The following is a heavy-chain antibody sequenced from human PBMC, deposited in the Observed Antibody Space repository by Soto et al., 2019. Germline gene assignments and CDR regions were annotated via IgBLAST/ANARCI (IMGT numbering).Heavy chain of an antibody. Sequence: GSLRLSCAASGFTFSTYAMKWVRQAPGKGLEWVSGISGSGDSTYYADSVKGRFTVSRDNSKNTLYLQMNSLRAEDTAVFYCAKERSSGWSFDYWGQGTLVTVSS. CDR1: GFTFSTYA. D-gene: IGHD6-19*01. CDR2: ISGSGDST. J-gene: IGHJ4*02. V-gene: IGHV3-23*01. CDR3: AKERSSGWSFDY.